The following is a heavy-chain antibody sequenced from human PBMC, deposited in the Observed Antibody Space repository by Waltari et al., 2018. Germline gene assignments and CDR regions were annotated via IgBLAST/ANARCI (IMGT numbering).Heavy chain of an antibody. CDR3: ARHMPYYDSIYYFDY. CDR2: IHYTGNT. D-gene: IGHD3-3*01. J-gene: IGHJ4*02. Sequence: QLQLQESGPGLVKPSETLSLTCSVSGGSISSSSFFWGWIRQPPGKGLEWIGSIHYTGNTYYNPELKSRVTISADTSKNKFSLKLSSVTAADTAVYYCARHMPYYDSIYYFDYWGQGTLVTVSS. CDR1: GGSISSSSFF. V-gene: IGHV4-39*01.